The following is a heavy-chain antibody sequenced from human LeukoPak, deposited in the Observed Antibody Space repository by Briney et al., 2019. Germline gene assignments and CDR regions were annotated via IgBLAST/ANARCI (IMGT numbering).Heavy chain of an antibody. Sequence: TGGSLRLSCAASGFTFNNYVMSWVRQAPGKGLEWVAVISYDGSNKYYADSVKGRFTISRDNSKKTLYLQMNSLRAEDTAVYYCARVLRGGYYFDYWGQGTLVTVSS. CDR2: ISYDGSNK. CDR3: ARVLRGGYYFDY. J-gene: IGHJ4*02. CDR1: GFTFNNYV. D-gene: IGHD3-16*01. V-gene: IGHV3-30-3*01.